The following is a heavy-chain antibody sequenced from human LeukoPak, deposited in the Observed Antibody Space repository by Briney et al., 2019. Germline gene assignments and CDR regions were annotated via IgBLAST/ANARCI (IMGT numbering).Heavy chain of an antibody. J-gene: IGHJ6*03. D-gene: IGHD3-10*01. CDR3: ARLYGSGHYFYYYMDV. CDR2: ISSSGSTM. Sequence: GGSLRLSCAASGFTFSSYEMNWVRQAPGKGLGWVSYISSSGSTMYYADSVKGRFTISRDNAKNSLYLQMDGLRAEDTAVYYCARLYGSGHYFYYYMDVWGKGTTVTVSS. CDR1: GFTFSSYE. V-gene: IGHV3-48*03.